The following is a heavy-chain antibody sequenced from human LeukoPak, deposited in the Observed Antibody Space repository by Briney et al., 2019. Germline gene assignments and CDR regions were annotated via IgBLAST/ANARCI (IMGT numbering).Heavy chain of an antibody. J-gene: IGHJ4*02. V-gene: IGHV4-34*01. Sequence: SETLSLTCAVYGGSFSGYYWSWIRQPPGKGLEWIGEINHSGSTNYNPSLKSRVTISVDTSKNQFSLQLSSVTPEDTAVYYCASGRVSAADMRYWGQGTLVTVSS. CDR1: GGSFSGYY. CDR2: INHSGST. D-gene: IGHD2-2*01. CDR3: ASGRVSAADMRY.